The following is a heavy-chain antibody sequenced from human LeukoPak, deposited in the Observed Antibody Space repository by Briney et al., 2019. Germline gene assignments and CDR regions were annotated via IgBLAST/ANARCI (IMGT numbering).Heavy chain of an antibody. V-gene: IGHV3-23*01. D-gene: IGHD3-22*01. J-gene: IGHJ4*02. CDR2: ISGSGGGT. Sequence: GSLRLSCAVSGITLSNYGMSWVRQAPGKGLEWFAGISGSGGGTYYADSVKGRFTISRDNPKNTLYLQMNSLRAEDTAVYFCAKRGVVIRVILVGFHKEAYYFDSWGQGALVTVSS. CDR1: GITLSNYG. CDR3: AKRGVVIRVILVGFHKEAYYFDS.